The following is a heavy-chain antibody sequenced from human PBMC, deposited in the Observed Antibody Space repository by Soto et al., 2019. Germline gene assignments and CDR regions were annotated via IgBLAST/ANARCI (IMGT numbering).Heavy chain of an antibody. CDR3: ARAPWIQLWSYYYYGMDV. CDR1: GYTFTSYG. Sequence: ASVKVSCKASGYTFTSYGISWVRQAPGQGLEWMGWISAYNGNTNYAQKLQGRVTMTTDTSTSTAYMELRSLRSDDTAVYYCARAPWIQLWSYYYYGMDVWGQGTTVTVSS. J-gene: IGHJ6*02. D-gene: IGHD5-18*01. V-gene: IGHV1-18*01. CDR2: ISAYNGNT.